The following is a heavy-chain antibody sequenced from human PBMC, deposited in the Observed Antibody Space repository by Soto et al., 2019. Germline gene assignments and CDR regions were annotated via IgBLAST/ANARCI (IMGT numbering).Heavy chain of an antibody. V-gene: IGHV4-34*01. CDR3: ARDKITGLFDY. J-gene: IGHJ4*02. D-gene: IGHD2-8*02. CDR1: GGSFSGYY. Sequence: PSETLSLTCAVYGGSFSGYYWTWIRQPPGTGLEWIGEIKHSVSTNYNPSLKCRVTISVDTSKNQFSLKLTSVTAADTAVYYCARDKITGLFDYWGQGTLVTLSS. CDR2: IKHSVST.